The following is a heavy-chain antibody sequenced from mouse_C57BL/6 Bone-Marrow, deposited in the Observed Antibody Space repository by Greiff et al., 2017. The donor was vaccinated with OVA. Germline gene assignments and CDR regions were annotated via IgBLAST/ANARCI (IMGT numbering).Heavy chain of an antibody. J-gene: IGHJ2*01. D-gene: IGHD3-2*02. CDR2: IHPSDSDT. CDR3: AIVGGYPTAQATFDY. CDR1: GYTFTRYW. Sequence: QVQLQQPGAELVKPGASVKVSCKASGYTFTRYWMPWVKQRPGQGLAWIGRIHPSDSDTTYNQKFTGKATLTVDKSSSTAYMQLSSLTSEDSAVYYGAIVGGYPTAQATFDYWGQGTTLTVSS. V-gene: IGHV1-74*01.